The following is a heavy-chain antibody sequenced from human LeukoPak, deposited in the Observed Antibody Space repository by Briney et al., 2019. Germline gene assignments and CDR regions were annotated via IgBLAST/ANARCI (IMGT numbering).Heavy chain of an antibody. CDR2: IYYSGST. CDR1: GGSISSYY. V-gene: IGHV4-59*01. Sequence: KSSEPLSLTCTVSGGSISSYYWSWIRQPPGKGLEWIGYIYYSGSTNYNPSLKSRVTISVDTSKNQFSLKLSSVTAADTAVYYCARGYGSGSINWFDPWGQGTLVTVSS. J-gene: IGHJ5*02. D-gene: IGHD3-10*01. CDR3: ARGYGSGSINWFDP.